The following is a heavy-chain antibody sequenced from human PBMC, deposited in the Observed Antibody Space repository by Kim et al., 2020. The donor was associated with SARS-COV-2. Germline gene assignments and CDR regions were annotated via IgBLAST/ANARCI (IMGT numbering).Heavy chain of an antibody. D-gene: IGHD2-2*02. Sequence: ASVKVSCKASGYTFTGYYMHWVRQAPGQGLEWMGRINPNSGGTNYAQKFQGRVTMTRDTSISTAYMELSRLRSDDTAVYYCARDRGRLNIVVVPAAIEDWFDPWGQGTLVTVSS. V-gene: IGHV1-2*06. CDR1: GYTFTGYY. CDR3: ARDRGRLNIVVVPAAIEDWFDP. J-gene: IGHJ5*02. CDR2: INPNSGGT.